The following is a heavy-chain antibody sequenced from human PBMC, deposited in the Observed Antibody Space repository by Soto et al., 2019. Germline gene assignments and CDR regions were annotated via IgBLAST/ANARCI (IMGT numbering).Heavy chain of an antibody. CDR3: AGGTKTSQQNWFDH. CDR1: GYSLSSYA. D-gene: IGHD2-8*01. J-gene: IGHJ5*02. V-gene: IGHV1-3*01. CDR2: INACNGNT. Sequence: WXAGKGSCKAAGYSLSSYAVDWGRQAPGQRLEWMGWINACNGNTKYSQKFQGRVTITRDTSASTAYMELSSLRSEDTAVYYCAGGTKTSQQNWFDHWRHGTLVTVSS.